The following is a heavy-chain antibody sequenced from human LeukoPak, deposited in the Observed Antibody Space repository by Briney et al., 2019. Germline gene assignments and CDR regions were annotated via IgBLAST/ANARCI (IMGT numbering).Heavy chain of an antibody. Sequence: PGGSLRLSCAASGFTFSSYSMNWIRQAPGKGLEWVSSISSSSSYIYYADSVKGRFTISRDNAKNSLYLQMNSLRAEDTAVYYCARDSASGPEYDYVWGSDRFGIWGQGTMVTVSS. CDR2: ISSSSSYI. CDR1: GFTFSSYS. CDR3: ARDSASGPEYDYVWGSDRFGI. V-gene: IGHV3-21*01. J-gene: IGHJ3*02. D-gene: IGHD3-16*02.